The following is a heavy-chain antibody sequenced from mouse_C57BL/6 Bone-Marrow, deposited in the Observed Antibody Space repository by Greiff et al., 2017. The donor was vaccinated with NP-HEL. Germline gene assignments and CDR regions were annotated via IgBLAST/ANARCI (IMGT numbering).Heavy chain of an antibody. J-gene: IGHJ1*03. Sequence: EVKLMESGGGLVQSGRSLRLSCATSGFTFSDFYMEWVRQAPGKGLEWIAASRNKANDYTTEYSASVKGRFIVSRDTSPSILYLQMNAVRAEDTGIYYCERDARDYPYFDVWGTGTTVTVSS. D-gene: IGHD2-4*01. CDR3: ERDARDYPYFDV. V-gene: IGHV7-1*01. CDR2: SRNKANDYTT. CDR1: GFTFSDFY.